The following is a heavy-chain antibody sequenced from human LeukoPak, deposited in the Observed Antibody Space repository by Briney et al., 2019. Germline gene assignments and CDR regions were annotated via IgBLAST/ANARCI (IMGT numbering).Heavy chain of an antibody. J-gene: IGHJ4*02. CDR2: ISSSSSYI. D-gene: IGHD4-23*01. CDR1: GFTFSSYS. CDR3: ARDKGGNGYFDY. Sequence: GGSLRLSCAASGFTFSSYSMNWVRQAPGKGLEWVSSISSSSSYIYYADSVKGRFTISRDNAKNSLYLQMNSLRAEDTAVYYCARDKGGNGYFDYWGQGTLVTVSP. V-gene: IGHV3-21*01.